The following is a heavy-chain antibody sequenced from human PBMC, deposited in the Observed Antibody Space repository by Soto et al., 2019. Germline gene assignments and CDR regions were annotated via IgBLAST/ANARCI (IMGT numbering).Heavy chain of an antibody. Sequence: GSLRLSCAASGFTFSSYSMNWVRQAPGKGLEWVSYISSSRSTIYYADSVKGRFTISRDNSKNTMYLQMNSLRAEDTAVYYCLKDLNDILTGYYSAFDIWGQGTMVTVSS. J-gene: IGHJ3*02. CDR1: GFTFSSYS. V-gene: IGHV3-48*01. CDR2: ISSSRSTI. D-gene: IGHD3-9*01. CDR3: LKDLNDILTGYYSAFDI.